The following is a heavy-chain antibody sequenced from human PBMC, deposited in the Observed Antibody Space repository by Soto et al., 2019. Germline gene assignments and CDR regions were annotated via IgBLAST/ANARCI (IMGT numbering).Heavy chain of an antibody. CDR2: IKSKTDGGTT. J-gene: IGHJ4*02. Sequence: LSCAASGFTFSNAWMNWVRQAPGKGLEWVGRIKSKTDGGTTDYAAPVKGRFTISRDDSKNTLYLQMNSLKTEDTAVYNCTTRLRCSGGSCYREDYWGQGTLVTVSS. CDR1: GFTFSNAW. V-gene: IGHV3-15*07. D-gene: IGHD2-15*01. CDR3: TTRLRCSGGSCYREDY.